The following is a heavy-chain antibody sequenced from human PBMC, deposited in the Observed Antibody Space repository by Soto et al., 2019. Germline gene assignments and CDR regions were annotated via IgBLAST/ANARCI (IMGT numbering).Heavy chain of an antibody. CDR3: GREKVGAVAY. CDR1: VYTITRYD. J-gene: IGHJ4*02. D-gene: IGHD1-26*01. V-gene: IGHV1-8*01. Sequence: EASVEVCCKASVYTITRYDMKWVRQATRQGREWMGWMNPNSGNTGYAQKFQGRVTMTRNTSISTAYMELSSLRSEDTAGEYWGREKVGAVAYWGQGTLVTVSS. CDR2: MNPNSGNT.